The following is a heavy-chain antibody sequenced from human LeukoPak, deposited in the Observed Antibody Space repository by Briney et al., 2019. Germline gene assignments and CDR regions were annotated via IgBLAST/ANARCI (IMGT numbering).Heavy chain of an antibody. CDR2: ISSSSNIM. CDR1: GFTFSSYG. CDR3: ARGAQWPY. V-gene: IGHV3-48*01. Sequence: GGSLRLSCAASGFTFSSYGMKWVRQAPGKGLEWVSYISSSSNIMNYADSVKGRFTTSRDNAKNSLYLQMNSLRAEDTAVYYCARGAQWPYWGQGTLVTVSS. J-gene: IGHJ4*02. D-gene: IGHD6-19*01.